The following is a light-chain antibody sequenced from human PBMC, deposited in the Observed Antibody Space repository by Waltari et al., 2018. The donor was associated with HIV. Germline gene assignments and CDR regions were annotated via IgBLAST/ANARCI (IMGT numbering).Light chain of an antibody. CDR1: SSNIGAGHV. CDR2: GNS. CDR3: HCYDSSLGGWV. J-gene: IGLJ3*02. V-gene: IGLV1-40*01. Sequence: QSVLTQPPSASVAPGQRVTISCTGSSSNIGAGHVVHGYQQLPGTAPKHLIDGNSNRPAGFPLRVPGSKAGTSASGAITVRQREGEADYYCHCYDSSLGGWVFGGGTKRTVL.